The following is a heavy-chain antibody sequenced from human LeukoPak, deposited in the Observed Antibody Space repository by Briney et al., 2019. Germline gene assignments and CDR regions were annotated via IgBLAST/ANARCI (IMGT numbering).Heavy chain of an antibody. CDR3: TTPYDYVWGSYRTLDY. J-gene: IGHJ4*02. CDR2: ISDSGGST. V-gene: IGHV3-23*01. CDR1: GFTFSSYA. Sequence: SGGSLRLSCAASGFTFSSYAVSWVRQAPGKGLAWVSAISDSGGSTQYADSVKGRFIISRDNSKNTLYLQMNSLRVEDTAVYYRTTPYDYVWGSYRTLDYWGQGTLVTVSS. D-gene: IGHD3-16*02.